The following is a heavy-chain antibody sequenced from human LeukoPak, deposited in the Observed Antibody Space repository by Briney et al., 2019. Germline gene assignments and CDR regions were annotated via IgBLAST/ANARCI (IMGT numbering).Heavy chain of an antibody. CDR2: ISYDGSNK. V-gene: IGHV3-30-3*01. CDR3: AKGNYYDSSVYYFDY. CDR1: GFTFSSYA. J-gene: IGHJ4*02. Sequence: GGSLRLSCAASGFTFSSYAMHWVRQAPGKGLEWVAVISYDGSNKYYADSVKDRFTISRDNSKNTLYLQMNSLRAEDTAMYYCAKGNYYDSSVYYFDYWGQRTLVTVSS. D-gene: IGHD3-22*01.